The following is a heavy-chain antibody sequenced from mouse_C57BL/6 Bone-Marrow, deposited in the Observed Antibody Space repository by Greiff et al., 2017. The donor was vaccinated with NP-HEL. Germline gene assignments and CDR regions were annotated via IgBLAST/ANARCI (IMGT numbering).Heavy chain of an antibody. CDR3: ARATTVVEGGFAY. CDR1: GYTFTSYW. CDR2: IDPSDSYT. J-gene: IGHJ3*01. Sequence: QVQLKQPGAELVMPGASVKLSCEASGYTFTSYWMHWVKQRPGQGLEWIGEIDPSDSYTNYNQKFKGKSTLTVDKSSSTAYMQLSSLTSEDSAVYYCARATTVVEGGFAYWGQGTLVTVSA. D-gene: IGHD1-1*01. V-gene: IGHV1-69*01.